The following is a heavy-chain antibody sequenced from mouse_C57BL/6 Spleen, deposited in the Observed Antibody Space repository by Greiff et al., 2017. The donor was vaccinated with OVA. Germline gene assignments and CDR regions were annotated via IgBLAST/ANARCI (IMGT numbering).Heavy chain of an antibody. D-gene: IGHD3-3*01. CDR2: INPNNGGT. J-gene: IGHJ2*01. CDR3: TRGRGLDY. Sequence: VQLQQSGPELVKPGASVKISCKASGYTFTDYYMNWVKQSHGKSLEWIGDINPNNGGTSYNQKFKGKATLTVDKSSSTAYMELRSLTSEDSAVYYCTRGRGLDYWGQGTTLTVSS. CDR1: GYTFTDYY. V-gene: IGHV1-26*01.